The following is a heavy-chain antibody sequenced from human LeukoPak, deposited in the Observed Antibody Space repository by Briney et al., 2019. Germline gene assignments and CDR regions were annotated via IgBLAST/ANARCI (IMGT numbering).Heavy chain of an antibody. CDR3: ARGGIAAAGPGMDV. CDR1: QGTFSSYA. J-gene: IGHJ6*02. V-gene: IGHV1-69*04. D-gene: IGHD6-13*01. Sequence: ASVKFSCKASQGTFSSYAVSWVRQAPGQGLEWMGRIIPILGIANYAQKFQGRVTITADKSTSTAYMELSSLRSEDTAVYYCARGGIAAAGPGMDVWGQGTTVTVSS. CDR2: IIPILGIA.